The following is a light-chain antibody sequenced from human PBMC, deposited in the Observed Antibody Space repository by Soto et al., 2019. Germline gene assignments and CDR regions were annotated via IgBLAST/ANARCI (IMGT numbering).Light chain of an antibody. CDR2: NNN. J-gene: IGLJ1*01. V-gene: IGLV1-40*01. CDR1: NSNIGAGYD. CDR3: QSYDSRISAYV. Sequence: QSALTQPPSVSGAPGQRVTISCTGSNSNIGAGYDVHWYLQLPGTAPKLLVYNNNNRPSGVPDRFSGSKSGTSASLAITGLQDEDEADYYCQSYDSRISAYVFGTGNTVTVL.